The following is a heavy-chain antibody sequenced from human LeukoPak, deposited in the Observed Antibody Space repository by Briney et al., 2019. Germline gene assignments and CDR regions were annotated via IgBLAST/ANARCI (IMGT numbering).Heavy chain of an antibody. CDR1: GFTFSSYD. CDR3: ARGLRSSWYNYYYYYGMDV. Sequence: GGSLRLSCAASGFTFSSYDKHWVRQATGKGLEWVSAIGTAGDTYYPGSVKGRFTISRENGKNSLYLQMNSLRAGDTAVYYCARGLRSSWYNYYYYYGMDVWGQGTTVTVSS. CDR2: IGTAGDT. J-gene: IGHJ6*02. V-gene: IGHV3-13*01. D-gene: IGHD6-13*01.